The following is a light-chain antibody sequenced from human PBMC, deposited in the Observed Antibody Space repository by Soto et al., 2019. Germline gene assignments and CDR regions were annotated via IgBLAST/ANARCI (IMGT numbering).Light chain of an antibody. CDR2: KVD. Sequence: QSALTQPASVSGSPGQSITIPCSGRSSDLGGLNYVSWYQQHPGKVPKLIIYKVDNRPSGISDRFSASKSGNTASLTISGLQAEDEAHYYCSSYAGSSPNWVFGGGTKLTVL. V-gene: IGLV2-14*01. CDR3: SSYAGSSPNWV. J-gene: IGLJ3*02. CDR1: SSDLGGLNY.